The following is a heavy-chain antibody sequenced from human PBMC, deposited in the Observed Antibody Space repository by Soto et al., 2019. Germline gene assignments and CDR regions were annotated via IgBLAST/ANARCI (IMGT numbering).Heavy chain of an antibody. CDR2: IIGSGGST. CDR1: GFTFSYYA. V-gene: IGHV3-23*01. J-gene: IGHJ6*02. Sequence: GGSLRLSCAASGFTFSYYAMSWVRQAPGKGLDWVSAIIGSGGSTYYADSVKGRFTISRDNSKNTLYLQMNNLRAEDTAVYYCAKSLGYCSGGSCYVDYYGLDVWGQGTTVTVSS. D-gene: IGHD2-15*01. CDR3: AKSLGYCSGGSCYVDYYGLDV.